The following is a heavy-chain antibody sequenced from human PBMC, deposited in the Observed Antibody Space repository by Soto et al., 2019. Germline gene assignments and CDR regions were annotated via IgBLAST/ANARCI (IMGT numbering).Heavy chain of an antibody. CDR1: GGTFSSYA. J-gene: IGHJ4*02. CDR2: IIPNFGTA. D-gene: IGHD5-18*01. CDR3: AAVVRGYSYGSY. V-gene: IGHV1-69*12. Sequence: QVQLVQSGAEVKKPGSSVKVSCKASGGTFSSYAISWVRQAPGQGLEWMVGIIPNFGTANSAQKFQSRVTITAGESTSTAYMELSSLRSEDTAVYYCAAVVRGYSYGSYWGPGTLVTVSS.